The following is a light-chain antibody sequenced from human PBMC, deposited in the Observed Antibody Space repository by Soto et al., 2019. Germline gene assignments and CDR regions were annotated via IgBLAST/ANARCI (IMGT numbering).Light chain of an antibody. CDR2: ANN. J-gene: IGLJ2*01. CDR1: SSNIGGGFD. CDR3: QSYDNSLGGSI. Sequence: QSVLTQPPSVSGAPGQRVTISCSGSSSNIGGGFDVHWYQQLPGTAPKLLIYANNQRPSGVPDRFSGSKSGTSVSLAITGLQAEDEADYYCQSYDNSLGGSIFGGGTKVTVL. V-gene: IGLV1-40*01.